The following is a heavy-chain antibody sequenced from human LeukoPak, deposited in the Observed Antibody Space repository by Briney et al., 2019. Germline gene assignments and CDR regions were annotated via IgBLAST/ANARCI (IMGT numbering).Heavy chain of an antibody. CDR2: ISWNSGSI. J-gene: IGHJ5*02. Sequence: QSGGSLRLSCAASGFTFDDYAMHWVRQAPGKGLEWVSGISWNSGSIGYADSVKGRFTISRDNAKNSLYLQMNSLRAEDTAVYYCARLYSSSFGFWFDPWGQGTLVTVSS. CDR3: ARLYSSSFGFWFDP. D-gene: IGHD6-6*01. V-gene: IGHV3-9*01. CDR1: GFTFDDYA.